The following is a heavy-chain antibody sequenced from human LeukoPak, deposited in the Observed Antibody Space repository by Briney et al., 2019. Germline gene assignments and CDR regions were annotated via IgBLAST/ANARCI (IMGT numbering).Heavy chain of an antibody. J-gene: IGHJ4*02. CDR2: ISAYNGNT. CDR1: GYTFTNYG. V-gene: IGHV1-18*01. Sequence: GASVKVSCKASGYTFTNYGISWVRQAPGQGLEWMGWISAYNGNTNYAQKLQGRVTMTTDTSTSTAYMELRSLRSDDTAVYYCARDRRYYDSSGYYSKRTGVWPADYWGQGTLVTVSS. CDR3: ARDRRYYDSSGYYSKRTGVWPADY. D-gene: IGHD3-22*01.